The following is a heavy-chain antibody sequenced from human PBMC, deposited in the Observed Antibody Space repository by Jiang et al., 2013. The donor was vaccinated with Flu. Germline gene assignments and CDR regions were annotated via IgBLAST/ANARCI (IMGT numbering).Heavy chain of an antibody. V-gene: IGHV3-48*03. CDR1: GFTFSSYE. Sequence: PGGSLRLSCAASGFTFSSYEMNWVRQAPGKGLEWVSYISSSGSTIYYADSVKGRFTISRDNAKNSLYLQMNSLRAEDTAVYYCASGRLSLDYWGQGTLVTVSS. CDR2: ISSSGSTI. D-gene: IGHD1-26*01. CDR3: ASGRLSLDY. J-gene: IGHJ4*02.